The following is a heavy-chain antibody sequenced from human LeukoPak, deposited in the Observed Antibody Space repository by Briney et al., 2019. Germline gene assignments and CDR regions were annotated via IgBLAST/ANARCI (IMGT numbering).Heavy chain of an antibody. CDR3: ARDNGGRGYSGYARYYGMDV. J-gene: IGHJ6*02. D-gene: IGHD5-12*01. CDR1: GFTFSSYS. V-gene: IGHV3-21*01. CDR2: ISSSSSYI. Sequence: PGGSLRLSCAASGFTFSSYSMNWVRQAPGKGLEWVSSISSSSSYIYYADSVKGRFTISRDNAKNSLYLQMNSLRAEDTAVYYCARDNGGRGYSGYARYYGMDVWGQGTTVTVSS.